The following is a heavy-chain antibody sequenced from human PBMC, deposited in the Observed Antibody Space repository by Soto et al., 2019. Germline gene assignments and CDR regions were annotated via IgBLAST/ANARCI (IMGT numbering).Heavy chain of an antibody. J-gene: IGHJ4*02. D-gene: IGHD6-19*01. CDR1: GGTFSSYA. V-gene: IGHV1-69*01. CDR2: IIPIFGTA. Sequence: QVQLVQSGAEVKKPGSSVKVSCKASGGTFSSYAISWVRQAPGQGLEWMGGIIPIFGTANYAQKFQGRVTITADESTSTAYMELSSLRSEDTAVYYCARDFSHPVDGYSSGWALSDWGQGTLVTVSS. CDR3: ARDFSHPVDGYSSGWALSD.